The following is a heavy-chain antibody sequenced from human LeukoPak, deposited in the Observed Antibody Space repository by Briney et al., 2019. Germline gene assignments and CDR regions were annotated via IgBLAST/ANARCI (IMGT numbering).Heavy chain of an antibody. CDR2: ISGSGGNT. V-gene: IGHV3-23*01. J-gene: IGHJ4*02. CDR3: AKLLTSGWRPIDY. CDR1: EFTFSNYA. Sequence: GGSLRLSCAASEFTFSNYAMTWVRQAPGKGLEWVSAISGSGGNTYYADSVKGRFTISRDNSKNTLYLQMNSLRAEDTAVYYCAKLLTSGWRPIDYWGQGTLVTVSS. D-gene: IGHD6-19*01.